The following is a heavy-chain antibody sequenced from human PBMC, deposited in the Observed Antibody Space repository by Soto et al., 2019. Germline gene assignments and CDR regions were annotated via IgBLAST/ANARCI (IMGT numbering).Heavy chain of an antibody. Sequence: GGSLRLSCEASGFTFSGSAMHWVRQASGKGLEWVGRIRSKANSYATAYAASVKGRFTISRDDSKNTAYLQMNSLKTEDTAVYFCTRGDWWELPTMDYWGQGTLVTVSS. CDR1: GFTFSGSA. CDR2: IRSKANSYAT. D-gene: IGHD1-26*01. J-gene: IGHJ4*02. CDR3: TRGDWWELPTMDY. V-gene: IGHV3-73*01.